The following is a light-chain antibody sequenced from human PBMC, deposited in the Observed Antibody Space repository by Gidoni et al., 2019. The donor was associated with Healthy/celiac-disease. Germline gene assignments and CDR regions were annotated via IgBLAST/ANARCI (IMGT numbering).Light chain of an antibody. J-gene: IGLJ1*01. V-gene: IGLV2-14*01. CDR2: EVS. CDR1: SSDVGGYNY. Sequence: QAALARPPSMSGSPGQSITISCTGTSSDVGGYNYVSWYQQPPGKAPKLMIYEVSNRPSVVSNRFSGSKSGNPASLTISGLQAADEAAYSCPLYTSSSPSVFGTGTKVTVL. CDR3: PLYTSSSPSV.